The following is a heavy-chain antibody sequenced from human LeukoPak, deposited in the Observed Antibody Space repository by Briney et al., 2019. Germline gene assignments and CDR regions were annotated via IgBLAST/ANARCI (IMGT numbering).Heavy chain of an antibody. J-gene: IGHJ3*02. CDR2: IIPIFGTA. CDR3: ARDGGDQKNDAFDI. Sequence: GSSVKVSCKASGGTFSSYAISWVRQAPGQGLEWMGGIIPIFGTANYAQKFQGRVTITADESTSTAYMELSSLRSEDTAVYYCARDGGDQKNDAFDIWGQGTMVTVSS. V-gene: IGHV1-69*01. D-gene: IGHD2-21*02. CDR1: GGTFSSYA.